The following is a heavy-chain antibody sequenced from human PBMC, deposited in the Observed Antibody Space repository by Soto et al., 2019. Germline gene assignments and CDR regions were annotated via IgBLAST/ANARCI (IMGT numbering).Heavy chain of an antibody. J-gene: IGHJ4*02. CDR2: IKQDGSEK. Sequence: GSLRLSCAASGFTFTNYWMSWVRQAPGKGLEWVANIKQDGSEKYYADSAKGRFIISRDNAKTSLYLQMNSLRAEDTAVYYCARDMGVFWSGYPEGGFDYWGQGTPVTVSS. D-gene: IGHD3-3*01. CDR1: GFTFTNYW. CDR3: ARDMGVFWSGYPEGGFDY. V-gene: IGHV3-7*01.